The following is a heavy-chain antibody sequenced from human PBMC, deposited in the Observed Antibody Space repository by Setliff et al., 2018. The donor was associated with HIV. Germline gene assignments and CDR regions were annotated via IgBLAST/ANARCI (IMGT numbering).Heavy chain of an antibody. D-gene: IGHD2-15*01. J-gene: IGHJ4*02. Sequence: SETLSLTCAVYGGSFDNYFWTWIRQSPERGLEWIGEINHSEGTTYSPYLKSRLTISLDTSKNQISLKLTSVTAADTAVYYCARSVPRYCSGGSCYPPLFDYWGQGTLVTVSS. V-gene: IGHV4-34*01. CDR1: GGSFDNYF. CDR2: INHSEGT. CDR3: ARSVPRYCSGGSCYPPLFDY.